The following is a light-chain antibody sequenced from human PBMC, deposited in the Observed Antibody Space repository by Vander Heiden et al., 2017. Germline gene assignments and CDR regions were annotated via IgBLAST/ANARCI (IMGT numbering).Light chain of an antibody. Sequence: QSALTQPPSAPGSPGQSVTISCTGTSSAAGGSNYVSWYQQPPGKAPNLMVYEVRKRPSGVPDRFSGSKSGNTDSLTVAVLQAEEEADDDCSSYAGSNKVGLVGGPKLT. V-gene: IGLV2-8*01. CDR1: SSAAGGSNY. CDR3: SSYAGSNKVG. J-gene: IGLJ2*01. CDR2: EVR.